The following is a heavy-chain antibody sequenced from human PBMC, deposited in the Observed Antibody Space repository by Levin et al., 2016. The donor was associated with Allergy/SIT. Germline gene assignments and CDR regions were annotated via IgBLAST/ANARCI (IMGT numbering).Heavy chain of an antibody. CDR1: GFNYSTYA. J-gene: IGHJ5*02. V-gene: IGHV3-23*01. Sequence: GGSLRLSCAASGFNYSTYAMSWVRQAPGKGLEWVSVISTSGGSTYYADSVKGRFIISRDNSKNTLYLQMSSLRAEDTAVYYCAKDYSSGRRWFDPWGQGTLVTVSS. CDR3: AKDYSSGRRWFDP. CDR2: ISTSGGST. D-gene: IGHD6-19*01.